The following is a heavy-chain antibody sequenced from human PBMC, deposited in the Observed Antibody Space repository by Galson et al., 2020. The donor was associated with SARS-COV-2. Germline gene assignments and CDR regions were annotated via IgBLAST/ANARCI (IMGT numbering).Heavy chain of an antibody. CDR2: IKTKTEGATT. CDR1: GFTFSNAW. Sequence: GESLKISCAASGFTFSNAWMSWVRQAPGKGLEWVGHIKTKTEGATTDYSAPVKGRFTVSRDDSKHTLYLQMNSLKTEDTAVYYCTRSNGWNPWGQGTLVTVSS. CDR3: TRSNGWNP. J-gene: IGHJ5*02. D-gene: IGHD6-19*01. V-gene: IGHV3-15*01.